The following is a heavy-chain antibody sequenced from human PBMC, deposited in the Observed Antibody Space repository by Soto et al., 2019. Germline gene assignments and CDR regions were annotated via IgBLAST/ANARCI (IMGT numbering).Heavy chain of an antibody. D-gene: IGHD3-22*01. V-gene: IGHV4-31*11. Sequence: SETLSLTCAVSGGSISSGGYYWSWIRQHPGKGLEWIGYIYYSGSTYYNPSLKSRVTISVDTSKNQFSLKLSSVTAADTAVYYCASLFYYDSSGSDFNYWGQGTLVTVSS. CDR1: GGSISSGGYY. CDR2: IYYSGST. CDR3: ASLFYYDSSGSDFNY. J-gene: IGHJ4*02.